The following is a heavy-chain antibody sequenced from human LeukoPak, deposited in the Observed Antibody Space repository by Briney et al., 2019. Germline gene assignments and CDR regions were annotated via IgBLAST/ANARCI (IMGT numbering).Heavy chain of an antibody. Sequence: PGGSLRLSCAASGFTFSSYAMSWVRQAPGRGLEWVSAISGSGGSTYYADSVKGRFTISRDNSKNTLYLQMNSLRAEDTAVYYCAKGQWFGESYYYYMDVWGKGATVTVSS. J-gene: IGHJ6*03. CDR3: AKGQWFGESYYYYMDV. D-gene: IGHD3-10*01. V-gene: IGHV3-23*01. CDR2: ISGSGGST. CDR1: GFTFSSYA.